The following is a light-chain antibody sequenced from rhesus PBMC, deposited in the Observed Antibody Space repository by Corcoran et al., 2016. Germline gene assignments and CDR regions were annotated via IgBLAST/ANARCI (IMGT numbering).Light chain of an antibody. Sequence: PGETATLSCRASETVGSSLAWYQQKPGQAPKLLVHSAYFRATGIPDRFSGSGSRTEFTLTISRLEPADVGVYHCPQYNDLLTWTFGQVTKVEIK. J-gene: IGKJ1*01. CDR2: SAY. CDR1: ETVGSS. V-gene: IGKV3-40*03. CDR3: PQYNDLLTWT.